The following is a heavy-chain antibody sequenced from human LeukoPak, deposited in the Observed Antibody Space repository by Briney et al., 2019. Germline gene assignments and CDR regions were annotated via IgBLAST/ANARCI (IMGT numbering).Heavy chain of an antibody. D-gene: IGHD1-26*01. Sequence: ASVKASCKASGYTFTSYGISWVRQAPGQGLEWMGWISAYNGNTNYAQKLQGRVTMTTDTSTSTAYMELRSLRSDDTAVYYCARDIPFIVGADRPYYFDYWGQGTLVTVSS. CDR3: ARDIPFIVGADRPYYFDY. CDR2: ISAYNGNT. J-gene: IGHJ4*02. V-gene: IGHV1-18*01. CDR1: GYTFTSYG.